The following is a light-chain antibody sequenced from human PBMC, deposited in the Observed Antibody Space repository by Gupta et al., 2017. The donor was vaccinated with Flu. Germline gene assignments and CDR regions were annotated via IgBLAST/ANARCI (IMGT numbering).Light chain of an antibody. Sequence: DIQMTQSPSTLSASVGDRVTITCRASQNVNTWLAWYQQKPGKAPKLLIYKASNLESGVPSRFSGGGSGTEFTLTISILQPDYFATYYCQQYNSDLTFGQGTKVEIK. V-gene: IGKV1-5*03. J-gene: IGKJ1*01. CDR3: QQYNSDLT. CDR2: KAS. CDR1: QNVNTW.